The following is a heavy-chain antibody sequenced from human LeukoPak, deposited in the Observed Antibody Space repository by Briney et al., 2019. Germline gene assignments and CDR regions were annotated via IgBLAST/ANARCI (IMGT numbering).Heavy chain of an antibody. Sequence: PSETLSLTCAVYGGSFRGYYWSWIRQPPGKGLEWIGEINHSGSTNYDPSLMSRVTISVDTSKNQFSLKLSSVTAADTAVYYCARGPYSGSYQSIWGQGTLVTVSS. CDR2: INHSGST. V-gene: IGHV4-34*01. J-gene: IGHJ4*02. CDR3: ARGPYSGSYQSI. CDR1: GGSFRGYY. D-gene: IGHD1-26*01.